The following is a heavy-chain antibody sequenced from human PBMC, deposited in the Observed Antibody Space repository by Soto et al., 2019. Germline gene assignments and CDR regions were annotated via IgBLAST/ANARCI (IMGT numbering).Heavy chain of an antibody. V-gene: IGHV1-69*02. CDR3: ARGKGIAADY. Sequence: QVQLVQSGAEVKKPGSSVKVSCKASGGTFSSYTISWVRQAPGQGLEWMGRIIPILGIANYAQKLQGRVTITADKSTSTTYMELSSLRSEDTAVYYCARGKGIAADYWGQGTLVTVSS. CDR1: GGTFSSYT. D-gene: IGHD6-13*01. CDR2: IIPILGIA. J-gene: IGHJ4*02.